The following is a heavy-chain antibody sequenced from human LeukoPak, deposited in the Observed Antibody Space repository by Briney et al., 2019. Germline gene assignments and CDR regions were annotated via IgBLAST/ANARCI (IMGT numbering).Heavy chain of an antibody. Sequence: WASVKVSCKASGYTFTGYYMHWVRQAPGQGLEWMGWINPNSGGTNYAQKFQGRVTITRDTSISTAYMELSRLRSDDTAVYYCARGSGIVGAARYYFDYWGQGTLVTVSS. J-gene: IGHJ4*02. CDR1: GYTFTGYY. V-gene: IGHV1-2*02. CDR3: ARGSGIVGAARYYFDY. D-gene: IGHD1-26*01. CDR2: INPNSGGT.